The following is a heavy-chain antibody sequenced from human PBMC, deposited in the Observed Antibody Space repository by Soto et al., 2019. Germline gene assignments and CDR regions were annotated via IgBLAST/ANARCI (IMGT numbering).Heavy chain of an antibody. CDR1: GFTFNTYH. J-gene: IGHJ6*02. Sequence: ESVGGLVQPGGSLIPSCAASGFTFNTYHINWVRQAPGKGLEWVSYIHSGGSRIYYADSVKGRFTISRDNSKNSLFLQMNSLRAEDTAVYYCARDGTTETTNYHYAMDVWGQGNTVTVSS. CDR2: IHSGGSRI. V-gene: IGHV3-48*03. D-gene: IGHD4-17*01. CDR3: ARDGTTETTNYHYAMDV.